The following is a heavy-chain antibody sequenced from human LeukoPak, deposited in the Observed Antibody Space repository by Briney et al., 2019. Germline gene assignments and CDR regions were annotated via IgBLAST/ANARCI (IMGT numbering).Heavy chain of an antibody. J-gene: IGHJ5*02. Sequence: ASVKVSCKASGYSFTGQDMHWVRQAPGQGLEWMGWINPNSGGTNYAQKFQGRVTMTRDTSISTAYMELSRLRSDDTAVYYCARDPSSTSNWFDPWGQGTLVTVSS. V-gene: IGHV1-2*02. CDR3: ARDPSSTSNWFDP. CDR1: GYSFTGQD. D-gene: IGHD2-2*01. CDR2: INPNSGGT.